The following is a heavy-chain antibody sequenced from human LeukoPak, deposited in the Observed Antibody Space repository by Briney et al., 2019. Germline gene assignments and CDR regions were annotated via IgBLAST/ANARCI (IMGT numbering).Heavy chain of an antibody. D-gene: IGHD6-6*01. CDR2: FDPEDGET. CDR1: GGTFSSYA. Sequence: ASVKVSCKASGGTFSSYAISWVRQAPGTGLEWMGGFDPEDGETIYAQKFQGRVTMTEDTSTDTAYMELSSLRSEDTAVYYCATDPFSTMYSSSYIRDYWGQGTLVTVSS. J-gene: IGHJ4*02. CDR3: ATDPFSTMYSSSYIRDY. V-gene: IGHV1-24*01.